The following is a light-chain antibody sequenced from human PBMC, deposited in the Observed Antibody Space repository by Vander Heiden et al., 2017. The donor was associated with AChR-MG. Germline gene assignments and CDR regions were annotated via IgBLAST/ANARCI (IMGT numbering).Light chain of an antibody. J-gene: IGKJ4*01. CDR2: AAS. Sequence: DIQLPHPSSSLSASVGDRVTITCRASQGISNYLNWYQHKPGKAPKLLIYAASSLQSGVPSRFSGSGSGTDFTLTISSLQPEDIATYYCQQSYSPPRLTFGGGTKVEIK. CDR1: QGISNY. V-gene: IGKV1-39*01. CDR3: QQSYSPPRLT.